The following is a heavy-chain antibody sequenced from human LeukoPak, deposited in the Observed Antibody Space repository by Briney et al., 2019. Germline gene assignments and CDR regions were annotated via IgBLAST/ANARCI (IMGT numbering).Heavy chain of an antibody. V-gene: IGHV4-39*01. CDR2: IYYSGST. D-gene: IGHD6-19*01. Sequence: SETLSLTCTVSGGSISSYYWGWIRQPPGKGLEWIGSIYYSGSTYYNPSLKSRVTISVDTSKNQFSLKLSSVTAADTAVYYCARQVYSSGWYSGYWYFDLWGRGTLVTVSS. J-gene: IGHJ2*01. CDR3: ARQVYSSGWYSGYWYFDL. CDR1: GGSISSYY.